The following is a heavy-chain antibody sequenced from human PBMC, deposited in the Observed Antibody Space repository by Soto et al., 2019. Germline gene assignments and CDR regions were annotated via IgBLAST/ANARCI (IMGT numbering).Heavy chain of an antibody. D-gene: IGHD3-10*01. V-gene: IGHV3-23*01. CDR2: ISGSGDST. CDR3: AKDVLLRRTDI. CDR1: GFTFSSYA. Sequence: PVGSLSLSCAASGFTFSSYAMTWVRQAPGKGLEWVSAISGSGDSTYYADSVKGRFTISRDNSKNTLFLQMNSLRAEDTAVYYCAKDVLLRRTDIWGQGTMVTVAS. J-gene: IGHJ3*02.